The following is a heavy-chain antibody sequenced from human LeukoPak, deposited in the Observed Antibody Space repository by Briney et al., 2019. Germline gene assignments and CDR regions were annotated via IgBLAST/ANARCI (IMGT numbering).Heavy chain of an antibody. J-gene: IGHJ5*02. CDR2: INHSGST. CDR3: ARGTIFGVVIPFRPFDP. V-gene: IGHV4-34*01. CDR1: GGSFSGYY. D-gene: IGHD3-3*01. Sequence: SETLSLTCAVYGGSFSGYYWSWIRQPPGKGLEWIGEINHSGSTNYNPSLKSRVTISVDTSKNQFSLKLSSVTAADTAMYYCARGTIFGVVIPFRPFDPWGQGTLVTVSS.